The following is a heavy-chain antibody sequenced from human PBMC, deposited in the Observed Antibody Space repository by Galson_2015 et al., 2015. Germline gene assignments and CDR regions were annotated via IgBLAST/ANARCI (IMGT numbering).Heavy chain of an antibody. CDR1: GGSISSYY. V-gene: IGHV4-59*01. J-gene: IGHJ4*02. D-gene: IGHD1-26*01. CDR3: ARDRGGATRSPDY. CDR2: IYYSEST. Sequence: SETLSLTCTVSGGSISSYYWSWIRQPPGKGLEWIGYIYYSESTNYNPSLKSRVTISVDTSKNEFSLKLSPVTAADTAVYYCARDRGGATRSPDYWGQGTLVTVSS.